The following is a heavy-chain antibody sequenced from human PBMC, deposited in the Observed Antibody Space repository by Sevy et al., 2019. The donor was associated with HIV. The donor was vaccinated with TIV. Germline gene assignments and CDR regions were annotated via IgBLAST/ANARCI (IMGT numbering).Heavy chain of an antibody. D-gene: IGHD3-3*01. CDR2: MSGRGDSR. CDR3: AKDVPDQSWYDDFWSGSPCFDY. J-gene: IGHJ4*01. CDR1: GFRFGSHA. Sequence: GVSLRLSCVVSGFRFGSHAMSWVRQAPGKGLEWVSGMSGRGDSRGYAHSVKGRFTISRDNSKNTVYLQMNSLRAEDTALYYCAKDVPDQSWYDDFWSGSPCFDYWGRGTPVTVSS. V-gene: IGHV3-23*01.